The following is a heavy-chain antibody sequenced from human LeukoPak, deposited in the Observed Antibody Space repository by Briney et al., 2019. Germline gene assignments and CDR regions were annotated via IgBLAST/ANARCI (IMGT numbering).Heavy chain of an antibody. CDR3: AKGRGTVWSGLVSDY. D-gene: IGHD3-3*01. CDR1: GFTFSNYA. V-gene: IGHV3-23*01. Sequence: GGSLSLSCAASGFTFSNYAMNWVRQAPGKGLEWVSVISGSGGSTYHADSVKGRFTISRDNSKNTLYLQVNSLRAEDTAVYYCAKGRGTVWSGLVSDYWGQGTLVTVSS. J-gene: IGHJ4*02. CDR2: ISGSGGST.